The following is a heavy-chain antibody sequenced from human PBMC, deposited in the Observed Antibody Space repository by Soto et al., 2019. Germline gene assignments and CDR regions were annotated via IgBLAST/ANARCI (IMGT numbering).Heavy chain of an antibody. CDR2: ISGSGGST. J-gene: IGHJ4*02. CDR3: AKTMAARRFVLLFDY. CDR1: GFTFSSYA. V-gene: IGHV3-23*01. D-gene: IGHD6-6*01. Sequence: PGGSLRLSCAASGFTFSSYAMSWVRQAPGKGLEWVSAISGSGGSTYYADSVKGRFTISRDNSKNTLYLQMNSLRAEDTAVYYCAKTMAARRFVLLFDYWGQGTLVTVPQ.